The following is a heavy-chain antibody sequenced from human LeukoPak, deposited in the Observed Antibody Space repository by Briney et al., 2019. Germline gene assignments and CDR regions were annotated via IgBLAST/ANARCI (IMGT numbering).Heavy chain of an antibody. CDR3: AKDSRDLITMIVVVTPGY. Sequence: GGSLRLSCAASGFSFSSYAMSWVRQAPGKGLEWVSSISGSGGSTYYADSVKGRFTISRDNSKNTLYLQMNSLRAEDTAVYYCAKDSRDLITMIVVVTPGYWGQGTLVTVSS. D-gene: IGHD3-22*01. J-gene: IGHJ4*02. CDR1: GFSFSSYA. CDR2: ISGSGGST. V-gene: IGHV3-23*01.